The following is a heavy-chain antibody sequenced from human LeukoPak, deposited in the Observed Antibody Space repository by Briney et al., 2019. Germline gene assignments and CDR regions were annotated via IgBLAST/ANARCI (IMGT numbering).Heavy chain of an antibody. CDR2: IYYSGST. V-gene: IGHV4-61*01. D-gene: IGHD6-19*01. CDR3: ARGISSGWSRAVGY. J-gene: IGHJ4*02. Sequence: SETLSLTCTVSGVSVSSGSYYWSWIRQPPGKGLEWIGYIYYSGSTNYNPSLKSRVTISVDTSKNQFSLKLSSVTAADTAVYYCARGISSGWSRAVGYWGQGTLVTVSS. CDR1: GVSVSSGSYY.